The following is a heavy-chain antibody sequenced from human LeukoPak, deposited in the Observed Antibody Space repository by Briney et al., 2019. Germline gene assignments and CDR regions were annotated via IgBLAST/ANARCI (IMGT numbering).Heavy chain of an antibody. J-gene: IGHJ3*02. CDR3: ARQSPSLNAFDI. V-gene: IGHV1-69*13. D-gene: IGHD3-16*01. CDR2: IIPIFGTA. CDR1: GYTFTSYG. Sequence: ASVKVSCKASGYTFTSYGISWVRQAPGQGLEWMGGIIPIFGTANYAQKFQGRVTITADESTSTAYMELSSLRSEDTAVYYCARQSPSLNAFDIWGQGTMVTVSS.